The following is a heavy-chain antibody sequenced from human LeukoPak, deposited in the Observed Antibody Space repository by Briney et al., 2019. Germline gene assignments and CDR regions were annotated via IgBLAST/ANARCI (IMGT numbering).Heavy chain of an antibody. CDR3: AKEGFNSSGWYWFDP. J-gene: IGHJ5*02. CDR2: ISYDGSNK. CDR1: GFIFSSYD. Sequence: PGGSLRLSCAASGFIFSSYDMYWVRQAPGKGLEWVAVISYDGSNKYYADSVKGRFTISRDNSKNTLYLQMNSLRAEDTAVYYCAKEGFNSSGWYWFDPWGQGTLVTVSS. D-gene: IGHD6-19*01. V-gene: IGHV3-30*18.